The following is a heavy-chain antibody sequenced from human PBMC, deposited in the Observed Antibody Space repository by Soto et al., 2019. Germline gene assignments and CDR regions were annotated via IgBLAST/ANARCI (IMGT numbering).Heavy chain of an antibody. CDR2: IIPIFGTA. J-gene: IGHJ3*02. CDR3: ARGGYSGYGGNAFDI. Sequence: RASVKVSCKASGGTFSSYAISWVRQAPGQGLEWMGGIIPIFGTANYAQKFQGRVTITADESTSTAYMELSSLRSEDTAVYYCARGGYSGYGGNAFDIWGQGTMVTVSS. CDR1: GGTFSSYA. V-gene: IGHV1-69*13. D-gene: IGHD5-12*01.